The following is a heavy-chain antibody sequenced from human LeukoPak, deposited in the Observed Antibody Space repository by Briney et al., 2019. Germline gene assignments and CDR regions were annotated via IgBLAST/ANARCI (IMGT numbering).Heavy chain of an antibody. CDR2: ARNKANSHTT. V-gene: IGHV3-72*01. Sequence: GGSLRLSCVASGFTFSDYYMDWVRQAPGKGLEWVGRARNKANSHTTEYAASVKGRFIIPRDDSKSSLYLQMNSLKTEDTAVYFCARRGFSDSRGYYPDFDYWGRGTLVTVSS. D-gene: IGHD3-22*01. CDR1: GFTFSDYY. CDR3: ARRGFSDSRGYYPDFDY. J-gene: IGHJ4*02.